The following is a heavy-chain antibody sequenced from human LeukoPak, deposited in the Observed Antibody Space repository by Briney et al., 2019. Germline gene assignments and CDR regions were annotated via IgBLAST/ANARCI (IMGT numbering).Heavy chain of an antibody. D-gene: IGHD1-26*01. J-gene: IGHJ6*03. CDR2: IVVGSGNT. CDR3: AASYSHYYYYMDV. Sequence: SVKVSCKASGFTFTSSAMQWVRQARGQRLEWIGWIVVGSGNTNYAQKFQERATITRDMSTRTAYMELSSLRSEDTAVYYCAASYSHYYYYMDVWGKGTTVTVSS. V-gene: IGHV1-58*02. CDR1: GFTFTSSA.